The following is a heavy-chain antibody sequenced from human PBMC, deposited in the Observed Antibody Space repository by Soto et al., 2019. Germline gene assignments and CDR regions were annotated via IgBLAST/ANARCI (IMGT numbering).Heavy chain of an antibody. J-gene: IGHJ6*03. V-gene: IGHV3-23*01. CDR3: AKSCDWYFCYMDV. Sequence: EVQLLESGGGLVQPGGSLRLSCAASGFNFRNYAMTWVRQAPGKGLEWVSGMSGSGGRTYYADSVKGRITVSRDDSQNTLYLQMNSLRVEDTAVYYRAKSCDWYFCYMDVWGKGTTVTVSS. CDR1: GFNFRNYA. CDR2: MSGSGGRT. D-gene: IGHD3-9*01.